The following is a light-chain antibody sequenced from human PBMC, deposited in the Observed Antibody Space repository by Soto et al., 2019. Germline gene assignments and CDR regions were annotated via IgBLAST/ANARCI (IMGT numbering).Light chain of an antibody. Sequence: DIQRTQSPSTLSASVGDRVTITCRASQSISSWLAWYQQKPGKAPKLLIYDASSLESGVPSRFSGSGSGTEFTLTISSLQPDDFATYYCQQYNGPRTFGQGTKVEIK. CDR2: DAS. J-gene: IGKJ1*01. CDR3: QQYNGPRT. V-gene: IGKV1-5*01. CDR1: QSISSW.